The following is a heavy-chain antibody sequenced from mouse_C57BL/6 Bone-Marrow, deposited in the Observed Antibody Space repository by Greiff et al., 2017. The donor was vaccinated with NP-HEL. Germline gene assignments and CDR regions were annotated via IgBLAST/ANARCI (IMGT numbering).Heavy chain of an antibody. J-gene: IGHJ2*01. CDR1: GFTFSSYA. Sequence: EVQVVESGEGLVKPGGSLKLSCAASGFTFSSYAMSWVRQTPEKRLECVAYISSGGDYIYYADTVKGRFTISRDNARNTLYLQMSSLKSEDTAMYYCTRLLLGYYFDYWGQGTTLTVSS. V-gene: IGHV5-9-1*02. D-gene: IGHD1-1*01. CDR3: TRLLLGYYFDY. CDR2: ISSGGDYI.